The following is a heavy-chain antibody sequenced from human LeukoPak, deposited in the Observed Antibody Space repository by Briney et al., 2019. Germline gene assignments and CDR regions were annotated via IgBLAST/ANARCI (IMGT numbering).Heavy chain of an antibody. CDR3: ARQEGIRGVIKY. CDR2: IYPGDSAT. D-gene: IGHD3-10*01. J-gene: IGHJ4*02. V-gene: IGHV5-51*01. CDR1: GYSFTSYW. Sequence: GESLKISCKGSGYSFTSYWIGGVRPMPGKGLEWMGIIYPGDSATRYRPSFQGQVTVSADKSISPAYLQWSSLKASDTAMYYCARQEGIRGVIKYWGQGTLVTVSS.